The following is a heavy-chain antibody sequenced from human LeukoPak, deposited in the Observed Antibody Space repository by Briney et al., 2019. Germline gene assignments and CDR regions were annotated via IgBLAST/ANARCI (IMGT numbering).Heavy chain of an antibody. J-gene: IGHJ5*02. D-gene: IGHD2-15*01. V-gene: IGHV4-31*03. Sequence: SETLSLTCTISGGSISSGGYYWSWIRQPPGKGLEWLGYIYYSGSTYYNPSLKSRVTISVDTSKNQFSLKLSSVTAADTAVYYCARGGYCSGGSCATGQWFDPWGQGTLVTVSS. CDR3: ARGGYCSGGSCATGQWFDP. CDR2: IYYSGST. CDR1: GGSISSGGYY.